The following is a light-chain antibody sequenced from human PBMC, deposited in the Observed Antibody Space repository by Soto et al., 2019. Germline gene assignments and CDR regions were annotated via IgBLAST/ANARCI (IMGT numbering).Light chain of an antibody. CDR1: QTVSNIY. CDR3: QQCGTSPYT. CDR2: ETS. V-gene: IGKV3-20*01. Sequence: ESLLTQSPGTLSLSPGDRATLSCRASQTVSNIYLVWYQQRPGQAPRLLIYETSIRASGIPDRFSGSGSGTDFTLTISRLEPEDGAVYWCQQCGTSPYTFGQGTKVEIK. J-gene: IGKJ2*01.